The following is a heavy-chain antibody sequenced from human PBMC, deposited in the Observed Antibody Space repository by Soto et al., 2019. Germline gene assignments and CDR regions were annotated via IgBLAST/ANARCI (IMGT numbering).Heavy chain of an antibody. CDR1: GFSLSTSGVG. D-gene: IGHD3-22*01. CDR2: IYWNDDK. V-gene: IGHV2-5*01. Sequence: QLTLKESGPTLVKPTQTLTLTCTFSGFSLSTSGVGVGWIRQPPGKALEWLALIYWNDDKRYSPSLKSRLTITKDTSKNQVVLTMTNMDPVDTATYYCAHSIYYYDSSGYYLSYWGQGTLVTVSS. J-gene: IGHJ4*02. CDR3: AHSIYYYDSSGYYLSY.